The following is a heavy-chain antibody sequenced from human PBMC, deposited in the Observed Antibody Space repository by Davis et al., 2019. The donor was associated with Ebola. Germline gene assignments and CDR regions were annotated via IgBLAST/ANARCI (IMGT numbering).Heavy chain of an antibody. Sequence: PSETLSLTCTVSGGSISSYYWSWIRQPPGKGLEWIGYIYYSGSTNYNPSLKSRVTISVDPSKNQFSLKLSSVTAADTAVYYCARASPAPEHYDFWSGYPGDYYYYMDVWGKGTTVTVSS. D-gene: IGHD3-3*01. CDR3: ARASPAPEHYDFWSGYPGDYYYYMDV. CDR2: IYYSGST. V-gene: IGHV4-59*01. J-gene: IGHJ6*03. CDR1: GGSISSYY.